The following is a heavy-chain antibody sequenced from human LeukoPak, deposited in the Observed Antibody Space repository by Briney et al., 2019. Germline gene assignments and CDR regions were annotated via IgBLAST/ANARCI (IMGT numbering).Heavy chain of an antibody. CDR1: GGSISSGCYY. CDR2: IYYSGST. J-gene: IGHJ4*02. V-gene: IGHV4-30-4*08. D-gene: IGHD3-3*01. Sequence: SQTLSLTCTVSGGSISSGCYYWSWIRQPPGKGLEWIGYIYYSGSTYYNPSLKSRVSISVDTSKNQFSLKLSSVTAADTAVYYCARGDYDFSPTTGPCPAFDYWGQGTLVTVSS. CDR3: ARGDYDFSPTTGPCPAFDY.